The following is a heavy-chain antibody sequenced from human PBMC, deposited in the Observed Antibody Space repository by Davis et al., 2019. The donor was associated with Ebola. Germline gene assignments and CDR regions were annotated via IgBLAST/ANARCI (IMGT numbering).Heavy chain of an antibody. Sequence: GESLKISCAASGFTFSSYSMNWVRQAPGKGLEWVSYISSSSSTIYYADSVKGRFTISRENAKNSLYLQMNSLRDEDTAVYYCACRQQWLVACWGQGTLVTVSS. CDR2: ISSSSSTI. CDR1: GFTFSSYS. V-gene: IGHV3-48*02. D-gene: IGHD6-19*01. J-gene: IGHJ4*02. CDR3: ACRQQWLVAC.